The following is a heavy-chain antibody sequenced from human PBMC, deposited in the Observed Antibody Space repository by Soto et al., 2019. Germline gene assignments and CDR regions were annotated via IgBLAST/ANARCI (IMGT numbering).Heavy chain of an antibody. CDR2: ISSNGGTT. V-gene: IGHV3-64*01. CDR3: VRRVSGNYDY. J-gene: IGHJ4*02. Sequence: EVQLAESGGGMVQPGGSLRLSCVASGFTFSSYDMHWVRQAPGKGLEYVSSISSNGGTTYYGNSVKGRFTIARDNSKNPLYLQMGSVRAEDMAVYYCVRRVSGNYDYWGQGTLVTVSS. CDR1: GFTFSSYD. D-gene: IGHD1-7*01.